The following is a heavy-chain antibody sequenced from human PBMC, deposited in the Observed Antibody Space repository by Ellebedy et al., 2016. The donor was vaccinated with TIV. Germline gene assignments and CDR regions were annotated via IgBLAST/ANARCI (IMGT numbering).Heavy chain of an antibody. Sequence: PGGSLRLSCAASGFTFSNYWMSWVRQAPGKGLEWVANIKQDGSEKFYVDSVKGRFTISRDNAKNSLYLQMNSLRAEDTDVYYCAREYYYGMDVWGQGTTVTVSS. CDR1: GFTFSNYW. CDR2: IKQDGSEK. CDR3: AREYYYGMDV. V-gene: IGHV3-7*01. J-gene: IGHJ6*02.